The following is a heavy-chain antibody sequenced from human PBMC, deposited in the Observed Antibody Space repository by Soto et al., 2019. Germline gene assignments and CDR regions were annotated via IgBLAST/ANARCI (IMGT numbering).Heavy chain of an antibody. D-gene: IGHD1-26*01. CDR3: TSARSSVGAPGGFIEF. CDR1: GFIFSSYW. V-gene: IGHV3-7*03. CDR2: INRDGSVR. Sequence: EVQVMESGGGWVQPGGSLRLSCAPSGFIFSSYWMSWVLQPPGKGLEWVANINRDGSVRNYVDSVKGRFTISRDNAKKSAYLQMGSMRADDTAVYYCTSARSSVGAPGGFIEFWGQGTLVTVSS. J-gene: IGHJ4*02.